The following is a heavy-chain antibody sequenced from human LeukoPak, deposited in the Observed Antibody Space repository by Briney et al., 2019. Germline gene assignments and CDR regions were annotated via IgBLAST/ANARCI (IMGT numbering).Heavy chain of an antibody. CDR3: ARGCSGVTIFGVVITAPPDAFDI. CDR1: GGSFSGYY. J-gene: IGHJ3*02. Sequence: PSETLSLTCAVYGGSFSGYYWSWIRQPPGKGLEWIGEINHSGSTNYNPSLKSRVTISVDTSKNQFSLKLSSVTAADTAVYYCARGCSGVTIFGVVITAPPDAFDIWGQGTMVTVSS. CDR2: INHSGST. D-gene: IGHD3-3*01. V-gene: IGHV4-34*01.